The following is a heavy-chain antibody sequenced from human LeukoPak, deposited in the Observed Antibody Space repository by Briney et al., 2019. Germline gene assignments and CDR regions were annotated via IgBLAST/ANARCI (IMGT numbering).Heavy chain of an antibody. Sequence: GGSLRLSCAASGFTFSSYAMSWVRQAPGKGLEWVSAISGSGGSTYYADSVKGRFTISRDNSKNTLYLQMNSLRAEDTAVYYCAKDPTAAPYYYYGMDVWGQGTTVTVSS. D-gene: IGHD6-13*01. CDR1: GFTFSSYA. CDR3: AKDPTAAPYYYYGMDV. V-gene: IGHV3-23*01. J-gene: IGHJ6*02. CDR2: ISGSGGST.